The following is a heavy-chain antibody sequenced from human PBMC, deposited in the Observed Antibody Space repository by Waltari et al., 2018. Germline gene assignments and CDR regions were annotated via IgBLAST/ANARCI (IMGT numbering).Heavy chain of an antibody. CDR3: ARVDYDILTGYYSGNWFDP. V-gene: IGHV4-39*01. J-gene: IGHJ5*02. D-gene: IGHD3-9*01. CDR1: GGSISSSSYY. CDR2: IFYSGRT. Sequence: QLQLQESGPGLVKPSETLSLTCSVSGGSISSSSYYWGWIRQPPGKGLEWIGSIFYSGRTYYNPSLKSRVTISIDTSKNQFSLRLTSVTAADTAVYYCARVDYDILTGYYSGNWFDPWGQGTLVTVSS.